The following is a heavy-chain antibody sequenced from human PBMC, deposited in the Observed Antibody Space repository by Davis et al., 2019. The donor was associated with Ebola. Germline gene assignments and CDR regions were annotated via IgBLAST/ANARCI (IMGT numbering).Heavy chain of an antibody. CDR1: GYSFTSYW. J-gene: IGHJ4*02. Sequence: GESLKISCKASGYSFTSYWIGWVRQMPGKGLEWMGIIYPVDSDTSYSPSFQGQVTISADKSISTAYLQWSSLKASDTAMYYCARGYIVPTIWEGLDYWGQGTLVTVSS. CDR3: ARGYIVPTIWEGLDY. D-gene: IGHD5-12*01. V-gene: IGHV5-51*01. CDR2: IYPVDSDT.